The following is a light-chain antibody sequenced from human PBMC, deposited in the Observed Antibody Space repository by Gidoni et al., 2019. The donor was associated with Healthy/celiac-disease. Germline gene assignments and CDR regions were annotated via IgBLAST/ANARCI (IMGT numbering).Light chain of an antibody. CDR1: QSVSSY. CDR3: QQRSNWPPGT. Sequence: EIVLTQSPATLSLSPGERATLSCRASQSVSSYLDWYQQKPGQAPRLLIYDASNRATGIPARFSGSGSGTDFTLTISSLEPEDFAVYYCQQRSNWPPGTFGGXTKVEIK. V-gene: IGKV3-11*01. J-gene: IGKJ4*01. CDR2: DAS.